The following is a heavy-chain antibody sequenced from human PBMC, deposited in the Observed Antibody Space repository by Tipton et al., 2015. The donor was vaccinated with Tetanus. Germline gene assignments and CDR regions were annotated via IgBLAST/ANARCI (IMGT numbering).Heavy chain of an antibody. V-gene: IGHV4-31*03. CDR3: ARYQLLYSNYYYGMDV. Sequence: TLSLICTVSGGSISSGGYYWSWIRQHPGKGLEWIGYIYYSGSTNYNPSLKSRVTISVDTSKNQFSLKLSSVTAADTAVYYCARYQLLYSNYYYGMDVWGQGTTVTVSS. CDR1: GGSISSGGYY. CDR2: IYYSGST. J-gene: IGHJ6*02. D-gene: IGHD2-2*02.